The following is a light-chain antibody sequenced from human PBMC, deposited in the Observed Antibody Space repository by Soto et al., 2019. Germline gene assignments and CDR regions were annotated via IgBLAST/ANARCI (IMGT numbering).Light chain of an antibody. J-gene: IGKJ4*01. CDR1: QSISSW. CDR3: QQLNTYPVT. CDR2: AAS. V-gene: IGKV1-5*01. Sequence: DIQMTQSPSTLSASVGDRVTITCRASQSISSWLAWYQQKQGKAPKLLISAASTLQSGVPARFSGSGSGTDFTLSITSLQPEDFATYYCQQLNTYPVTFGGGTK.